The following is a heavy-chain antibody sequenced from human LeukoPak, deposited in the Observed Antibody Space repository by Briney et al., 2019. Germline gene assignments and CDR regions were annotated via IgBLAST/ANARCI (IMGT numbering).Heavy chain of an antibody. J-gene: IGHJ4*02. D-gene: IGHD5-18*01. V-gene: IGHV3-66*01. CDR2: IYSGGST. Sequence: PGGSLRLSCAASGFTVSSNYMSWVRQAPGKGLEWVSVIYSGGSTYYADSVKGRFTISRDNSKNTLYLQMNSLRAEDTAAYYCARGQRGYSYGYDYWGQGTLVTVSS. CDR1: GFTVSSNY. CDR3: ARGQRGYSYGYDY.